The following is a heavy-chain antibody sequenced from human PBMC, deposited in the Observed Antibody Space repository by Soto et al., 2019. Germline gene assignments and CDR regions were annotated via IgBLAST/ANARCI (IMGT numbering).Heavy chain of an antibody. Sequence: EVHLLESGGGLVQPGGSLRLSCEASIFTFNNIPMGWVRQAPGKGVKYVSSIYENGDSTFYADSVKGRFTISRDNSKSTLHLQMHSLRADDTAVYYCVKRIGGNCPWSSWGQGTLVTDSP. V-gene: IGHV3-23*01. CDR3: VKRIGGNCPWSS. CDR2: IYENGDST. D-gene: IGHD2-15*01. CDR1: IFTFNNIP. J-gene: IGHJ4*02.